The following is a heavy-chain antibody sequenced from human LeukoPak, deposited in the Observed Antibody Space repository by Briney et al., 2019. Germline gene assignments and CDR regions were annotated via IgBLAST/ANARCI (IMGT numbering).Heavy chain of an antibody. Sequence: PGGSLRLSCAASGFTFSSYSMNWVRQAPGRGLEWVSSISSSSSYIYYADSVKGRFTISRDNAKNSLYLQMNSLRAEDTAVYYCAKYRGYSGYDHRYYFDYWGQGTLVTVSS. CDR3: AKYRGYSGYDHRYYFDY. V-gene: IGHV3-21*04. CDR1: GFTFSSYS. D-gene: IGHD5-12*01. CDR2: ISSSSSYI. J-gene: IGHJ4*02.